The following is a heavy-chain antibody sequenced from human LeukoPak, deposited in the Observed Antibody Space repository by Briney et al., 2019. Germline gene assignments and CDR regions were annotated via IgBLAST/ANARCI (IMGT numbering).Heavy chain of an antibody. Sequence: GGSLRLSCAASGFIFSTYWLTWVRQAPGKGLEWVANINQDGSEIYYVDSVQGRFTISRDNVDNSLYLQMNGLGAEDTAVYYCARRGTSSSWAHFDYWGQGTLVTVSS. J-gene: IGHJ4*02. CDR1: GFIFSTYW. CDR3: ARRGTSSSWAHFDY. D-gene: IGHD6-13*01. CDR2: INQDGSEI. V-gene: IGHV3-7*05.